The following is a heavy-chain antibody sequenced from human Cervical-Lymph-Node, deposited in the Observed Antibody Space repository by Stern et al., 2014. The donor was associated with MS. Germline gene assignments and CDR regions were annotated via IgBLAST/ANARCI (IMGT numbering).Heavy chain of an antibody. J-gene: IGHJ6*02. D-gene: IGHD2-2*02. V-gene: IGHV1-69*01. CDR1: GGTFSSHA. CDR2: VIPIFGTV. CDR3: ARDQIPYYYYGMDV. Sequence: QMQLVQSEAEVKKPGSSVKVSCQTSGGTFSSHAINWVRQAPGQGLEWMGGVIPIFGTVDYAQKFQGRLTITADESTNTAYMELSSLRSEDTAVYYCARDQIPYYYYGMDVWGQGTTVTVSS.